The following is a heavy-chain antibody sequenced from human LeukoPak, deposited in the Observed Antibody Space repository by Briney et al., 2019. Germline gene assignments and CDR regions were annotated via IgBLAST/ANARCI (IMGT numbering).Heavy chain of an antibody. V-gene: IGHV1-18*01. Sequence: GASVKVSCKASGYTFTSYGISWVRQAPGQGLEWMGWISAYNGNTNYAQKLQGRVTMTTDTSTSTAYMELRSLRSDDTAVYYCARELGYCSGGTCPTTFDYWGQGTLVTVSS. D-gene: IGHD2-15*01. CDR2: ISAYNGNT. J-gene: IGHJ4*02. CDR3: ARELGYCSGGTCPTTFDY. CDR1: GYTFTSYG.